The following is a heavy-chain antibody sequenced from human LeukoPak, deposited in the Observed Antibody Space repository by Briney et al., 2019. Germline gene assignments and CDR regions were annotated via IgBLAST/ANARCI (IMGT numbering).Heavy chain of an antibody. CDR3: AKGAYGSSSWEFDY. J-gene: IGHJ4*02. D-gene: IGHD6-13*01. CDR2: ISGSGGNT. Sequence: PGGSLRLSCAASGFTFSSYAMSWVRQAPGKGLEWVSAISGSGGNTYYADSVKRRFTISRDNSKNTLYLQMNSLRAEDTAVYYCAKGAYGSSSWEFDYWGQGTLVTVSS. V-gene: IGHV3-23*01. CDR1: GFTFSSYA.